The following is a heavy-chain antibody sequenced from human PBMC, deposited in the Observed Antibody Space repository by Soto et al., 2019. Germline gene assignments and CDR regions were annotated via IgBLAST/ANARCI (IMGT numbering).Heavy chain of an antibody. CDR3: ARVLWSGYYRFDY. V-gene: IGHV4-34*01. CDR2: INHSGST. CDR1: GGSFSGYY. Sequence: TSETLSLTCAVYGGSFSGYYWSWIRQPPGKGLEWIGEINHSGSTNYNPSLKSRVTISVDTSKNQFSLKPSSVTAADTAVYYCARVLWSGYYRFDYWGQGTLVTVSS. J-gene: IGHJ4*02. D-gene: IGHD3-3*01.